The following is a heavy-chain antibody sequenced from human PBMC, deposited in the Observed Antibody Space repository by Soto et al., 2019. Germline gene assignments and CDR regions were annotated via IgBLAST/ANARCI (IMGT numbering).Heavy chain of an antibody. J-gene: IGHJ6*02. CDR3: ARMFGFSYGPANRGMDV. CDR2: ISSDGTEK. V-gene: IGHV3-30*04. CDR1: GFTLSSYS. D-gene: IGHD5-18*01. Sequence: QVQLVESGGGVAQPGRSLRLFCAASGFTLSSYSLHWVRQSPGKGLEWVAAISSDGTEKHYADSVKGRFTISRDNSKNPLSLQLNSLRTEDTAVYYRARMFGFSYGPANRGMDVWGQGTTVTVSS.